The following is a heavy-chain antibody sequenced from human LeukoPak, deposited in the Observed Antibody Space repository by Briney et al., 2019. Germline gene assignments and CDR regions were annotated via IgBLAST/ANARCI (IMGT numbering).Heavy chain of an antibody. CDR2: ISGSGGST. Sequence: PGGSLRLSCAASGFTFSTCAMSWVRQAPGKGLEWVSTISGSGGSTYYADSVKGRFTISRDNSKNTLYLQMNSLRAEDTAVYYCARDSLGGYYSVIDYWGQGTLVTVSS. D-gene: IGHD3-22*01. CDR3: ARDSLGGYYSVIDY. V-gene: IGHV3-23*01. J-gene: IGHJ4*02. CDR1: GFTFSTCA.